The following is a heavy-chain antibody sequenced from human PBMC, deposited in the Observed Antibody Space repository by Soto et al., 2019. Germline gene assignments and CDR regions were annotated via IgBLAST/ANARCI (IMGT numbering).Heavy chain of an antibody. CDR2: IYFNGNT. Sequence: ASETLSLTCTVSAASFSKYYWTWIRQPPGKGLEWIGYIYFNGNTKYNPSLEGRLTISIDTSKKEFSLKLTSVTAADAAGYYCASVPFGGIVLAHWGQGNLVTVSS. CDR3: ASVPFGGIVLAH. V-gene: IGHV4-59*01. CDR1: AASFSKYY. J-gene: IGHJ4*02. D-gene: IGHD3-16*01.